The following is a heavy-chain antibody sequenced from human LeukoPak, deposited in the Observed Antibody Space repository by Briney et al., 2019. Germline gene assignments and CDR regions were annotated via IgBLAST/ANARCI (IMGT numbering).Heavy chain of an antibody. J-gene: IGHJ4*02. CDR2: IWYDGSNK. Sequence: GGALRLSYAAAGFPFSSYGMHWGRQAPGKGAEWVAVIWYDGSNKYYADSVKGRFTISRDNSKNTLYLQMNSLRAEDTAVYYCARGPQTNFDYWGQGTLVTVSS. CDR1: GFPFSSYG. V-gene: IGHV3-33*01. CDR3: ARGPQTNFDY.